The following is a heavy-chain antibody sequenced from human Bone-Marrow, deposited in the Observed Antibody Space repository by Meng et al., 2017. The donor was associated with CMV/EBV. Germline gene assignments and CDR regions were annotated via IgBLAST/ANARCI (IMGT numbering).Heavy chain of an antibody. Sequence: SETLSLTCTVSGGSISSSSYYWGWIRQPPGKGLEWIGSIYYSGSTYYNPSLKSRVTISVDTSKNQFSLKLSSVTAADTAVYYFARVKVGGPSGRYFDYWGQGTLVTVSS. CDR2: IYYSGST. J-gene: IGHJ4*02. D-gene: IGHD2-15*01. V-gene: IGHV4-39*01. CDR1: GGSISSSSYY. CDR3: ARVKVGGPSGRYFDY.